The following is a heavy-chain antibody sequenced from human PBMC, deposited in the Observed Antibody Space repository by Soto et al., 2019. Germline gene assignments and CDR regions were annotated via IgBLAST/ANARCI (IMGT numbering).Heavy chain of an antibody. Sequence: GGSLRLSCAASGFSVRSSQMSWVRQAPGKGLEWVSVIFSDGTTHYGVSVEGRFTISRDNAKNTLYLQMNSLRAEDTAVYYCARDPGYSYGYNWGQGT. J-gene: IGHJ4*02. V-gene: IGHV3-53*01. D-gene: IGHD5-18*01. CDR3: ARDPGYSYGYN. CDR1: GFSVRSSQ. CDR2: IFSDGTT.